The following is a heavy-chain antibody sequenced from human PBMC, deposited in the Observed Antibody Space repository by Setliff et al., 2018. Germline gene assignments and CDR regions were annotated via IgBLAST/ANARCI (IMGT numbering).Heavy chain of an antibody. V-gene: IGHV1-69*05. CDR2: TIPIFGTT. CDR3: VRAPPTVVIPPGRAFFDP. CDR1: GGTFSSYG. J-gene: IGHJ5*02. D-gene: IGHD2-2*01. Sequence: SVKVSCKASGGTFSSYGISWVRQAPGQGLEWMGGTIPIFGTTDYAQKFQGRVTIITDESTSTAFMQLSSLRSDDTAVYYCVRAPPTVVIPPGRAFFDPWGQGTLVTVSS.